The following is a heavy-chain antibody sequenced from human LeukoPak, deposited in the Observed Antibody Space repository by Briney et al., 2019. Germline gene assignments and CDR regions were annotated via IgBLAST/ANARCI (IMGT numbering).Heavy chain of an antibody. CDR3: ARELLTGTTLWWFDP. CDR1: GGSISSYY. V-gene: IGHV4-4*07. J-gene: IGHJ5*02. CDR2: IYTSGST. D-gene: IGHD1-7*01. Sequence: PSETLSLTCTVSGGSISSYYWSWIRQPAGKGLEWIGRIYTSGSTNYNPSLKSRVTMSVDTSKNQFSLKLSSVTAADTAVYYCARELLTGTTLWWFDPWGQGTLVTVSS.